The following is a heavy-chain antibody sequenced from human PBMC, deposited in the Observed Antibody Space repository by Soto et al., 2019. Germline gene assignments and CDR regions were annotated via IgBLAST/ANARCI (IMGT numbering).Heavy chain of an antibody. CDR3: ARGGSSWSDRAFDY. Sequence: QVQLVESGGGVVQPGRSLRLSCAASGFTFSSYAMHWVRQAPGKGLEWVAVISYDGSNKYYADSVKGRFTISRDNSKNTLYLQMNSLRAEDTAVYYCARGGSSWSDRAFDYRGQGTLVTVSS. CDR1: GFTFSSYA. CDR2: ISYDGSNK. V-gene: IGHV3-30-3*01. D-gene: IGHD6-13*01. J-gene: IGHJ4*02.